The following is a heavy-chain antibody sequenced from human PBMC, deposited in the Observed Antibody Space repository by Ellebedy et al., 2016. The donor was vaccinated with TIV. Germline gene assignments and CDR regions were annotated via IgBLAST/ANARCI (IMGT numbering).Heavy chain of an antibody. D-gene: IGHD6-13*01. CDR1: GYSFTNYG. Sequence: ASVKVSCKASGYSFTNYGLSWVRQAPGQGLEWMGWISTYNDNTNYAQKFQGRVTMTTDTSTSIAYMELRSLRSDDTAVYYCARGHSSSWYHYYQHGMDVWGQGTTVTVSS. CDR3: ARGHSSSWYHYYQHGMDV. CDR2: ISTYNDNT. V-gene: IGHV1-18*01. J-gene: IGHJ6*02.